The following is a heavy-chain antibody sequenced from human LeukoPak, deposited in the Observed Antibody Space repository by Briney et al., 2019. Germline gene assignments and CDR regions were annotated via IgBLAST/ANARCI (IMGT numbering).Heavy chain of an antibody. V-gene: IGHV3-30*18. Sequence: GGSLRLSCAASGFTFSSYGMHWVRQAPGKGLEWVAVMSYDGSNKYYADSVKGRFTISRDNSKNTLYLQMNSLRAEDTAVYYCAKGGYYGSGSYHFDYWGQGTLVTVSS. J-gene: IGHJ4*02. D-gene: IGHD3-10*01. CDR2: MSYDGSNK. CDR3: AKGGYYGSGSYHFDY. CDR1: GFTFSSYG.